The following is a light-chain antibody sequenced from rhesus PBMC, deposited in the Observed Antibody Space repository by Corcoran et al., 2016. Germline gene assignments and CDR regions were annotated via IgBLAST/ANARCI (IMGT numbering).Light chain of an antibody. J-gene: IGKJ3*01. Sequence: DIQMTQSPSSLSASVGDRVTITCRASQGITNDLAWYPQKPGETPKLLIYEASSLQRGIPSRFSGSGSGTDFTLNISSLQPEDFATDYCQHYYSTPFTFGPGNKLDIK. V-gene: IGKV1-25*01. CDR3: QHYYSTPFT. CDR2: EAS. CDR1: QGITND.